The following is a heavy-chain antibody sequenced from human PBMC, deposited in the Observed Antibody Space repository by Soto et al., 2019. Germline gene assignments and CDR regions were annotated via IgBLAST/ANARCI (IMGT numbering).Heavy chain of an antibody. CDR3: TTGPELGYCSGGSCYVDY. J-gene: IGHJ4*02. V-gene: IGHV3-15*01. CDR2: IKSKTDGGTT. D-gene: IGHD2-15*01. Sequence: GGSLRLSCAASGFTFSNAWMSWVRQAPGKGLEWVGRIKSKTDGGTTDYAAPVKGRFTISRDDSKNTLYLQMNSLKTEDTAVYYCTTGPELGYCSGGSCYVDYWGQGTLVTVSS. CDR1: GFTFSNAW.